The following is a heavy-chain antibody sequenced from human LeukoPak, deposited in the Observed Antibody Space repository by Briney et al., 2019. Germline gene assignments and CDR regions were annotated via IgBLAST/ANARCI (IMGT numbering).Heavy chain of an antibody. CDR1: GGSISSYY. J-gene: IGHJ3*02. V-gene: IGHV4-59*01. D-gene: IGHD3-9*01. Sequence: NSSETLSLTCTVSGGSISSYYWSWIRQPPGKGLEWIGYIYYSGSTNYNPSLKSRVTISVDTSKNQFSLKLSSVTAADTAVYYCARAYYDILTGYYKAAFGIWGQGTMVTVSS. CDR3: ARAYYDILTGYYKAAFGI. CDR2: IYYSGST.